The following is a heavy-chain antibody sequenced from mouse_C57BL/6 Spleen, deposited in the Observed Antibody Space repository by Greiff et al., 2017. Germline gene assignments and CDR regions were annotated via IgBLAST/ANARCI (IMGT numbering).Heavy chain of an antibody. CDR1: GYTFTSYW. J-gene: IGHJ3*01. D-gene: IGHD3-2*01. V-gene: IGHV1-64*01. CDR3: ATDSHPRGWFAY. Sequence: VQLQQPGAELVKPGASVKLSCKASGYTFTSYWMHWVKQRPGQGLEWIGMIHPNSGSTNYNEKFKSKATLTVDKSSSTAYMLLSSLTSEDSAVYYCATDSHPRGWFAYWGQGTLVTVSA. CDR2: IHPNSGST.